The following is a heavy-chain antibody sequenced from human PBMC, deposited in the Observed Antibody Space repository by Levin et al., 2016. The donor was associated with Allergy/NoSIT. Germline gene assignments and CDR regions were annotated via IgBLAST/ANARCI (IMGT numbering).Heavy chain of an antibody. CDR2: IVVGSGNT. J-gene: IGHJ6*02. CDR3: AAGGPRMRVDSYHYGLDV. V-gene: IGHV1-58*01. Sequence: WVRQAPGQRLEWIGWIVVGSGNTIYAQKFKERLTITRDVSTSTAYMELNSLIFNGTAVYYCAAGGPRMRVDSYHYGLDVWGQGTTVTVSS. D-gene: IGHD3-22*01.